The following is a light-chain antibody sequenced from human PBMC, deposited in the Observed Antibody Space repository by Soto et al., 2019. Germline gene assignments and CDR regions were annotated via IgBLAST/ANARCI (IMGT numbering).Light chain of an antibody. Sequence: IVMKQSPATLSVSPWETATLYSRASQCVSSNLAWYQQKPGQAPRLLIYDASTRATGIPARFSGSGSGTEFTLTISILQSDDFAVYHCQQYNNWPPWTFGQGTKVDI. CDR2: DAS. J-gene: IGKJ1*01. CDR1: QCVSSN. V-gene: IGKV3-15*01. CDR3: QQYNNWPPWT.